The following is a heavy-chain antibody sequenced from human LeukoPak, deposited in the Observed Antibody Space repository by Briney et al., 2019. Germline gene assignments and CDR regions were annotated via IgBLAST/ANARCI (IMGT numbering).Heavy chain of an antibody. Sequence: GGSLRLSCAASGFTFSSYAMHWVRQAPGKGLEWVAVISYDGSNKYYADSVKGRFTISRDNSKNTLYLQMNSLRAEDTAVYYCARGVVVVVAATYNWFDPWGQGTLVTVSS. CDR1: GFTFSSYA. CDR2: ISYDGSNK. J-gene: IGHJ5*02. V-gene: IGHV3-30-3*01. CDR3: ARGVVVVVAATYNWFDP. D-gene: IGHD2-15*01.